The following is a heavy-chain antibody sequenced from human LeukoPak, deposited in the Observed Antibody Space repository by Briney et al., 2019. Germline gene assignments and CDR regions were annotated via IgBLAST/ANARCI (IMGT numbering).Heavy chain of an antibody. J-gene: IGHJ4*02. Sequence: GGSLRLSCVASGVTFSDYAMNWVRQAPGKGLEWVSAITASGYSTYYADSVKGRFTISRDNSRNTLYLQMNSLRADDTAVYYCAKGPGSDCWSGSYPFDYWGQGTLVTVSS. CDR1: GVTFSDYA. V-gene: IGHV3-23*01. CDR3: AKGPGSDCWSGSYPFDY. D-gene: IGHD3-3*01. CDR2: ITASGYST.